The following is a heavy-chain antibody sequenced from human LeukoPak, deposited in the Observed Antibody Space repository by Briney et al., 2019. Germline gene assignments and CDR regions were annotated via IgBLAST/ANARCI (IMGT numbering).Heavy chain of an antibody. CDR1: GFTFSDYF. V-gene: IGHV3-11*04. Sequence: TGGSLRLSCVTSGFTFSDYFMNWIRQAPGKGPEWLSFINSDGNNIYYRDSVKGRFTISRDNAKKTLYLEMNNLRVDDTAIYYCATSRVFDFWGQGTLVAVSS. CDR2: INSDGNNI. J-gene: IGHJ4*02. CDR3: ATSRVFDF.